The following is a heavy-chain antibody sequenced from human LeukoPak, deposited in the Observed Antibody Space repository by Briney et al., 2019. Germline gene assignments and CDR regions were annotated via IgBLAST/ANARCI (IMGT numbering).Heavy chain of an antibody. Sequence: WASVKVSCKASGYTFTGYFVHWVRQAPGQGLQWMGWINPNTGGTNYAQKFQGRVTMTRDTSISTAYMELSRLRSDDTAVYYCASGDYGDPPLNYWGQGTLVTVSS. CDR3: ASGDYGDPPLNY. CDR2: INPNTGGT. CDR1: GYTFTGYF. D-gene: IGHD4/OR15-4a*01. V-gene: IGHV1-2*02. J-gene: IGHJ4*02.